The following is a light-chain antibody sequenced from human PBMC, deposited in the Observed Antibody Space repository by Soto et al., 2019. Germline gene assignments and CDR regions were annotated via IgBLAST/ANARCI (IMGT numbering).Light chain of an antibody. CDR1: QSISSTF. CDR3: QQYDSSWT. Sequence: EIVLTQSPGTLSLSPGKRATLSCRASQSISSTFLAWYQHKPGQAPRVLIYGTSRRASGIPDRFSGGGSGTEFTITISRLEPEDFEVDYCQQYDSSWTFGQGTKVEVK. J-gene: IGKJ1*01. V-gene: IGKV3-20*01. CDR2: GTS.